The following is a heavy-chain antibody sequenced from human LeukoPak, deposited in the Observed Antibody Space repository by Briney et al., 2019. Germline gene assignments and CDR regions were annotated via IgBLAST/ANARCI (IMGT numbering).Heavy chain of an antibody. V-gene: IGHV3-21*04. D-gene: IGHD6-13*01. CDR3: ARSLPYGTTWYGRSDF. Sequence: PGGSLRLSCAASGFTFTNYNFYWVRQAPGRGLEWVSSISSTSSYICYADSMKGRFTISRDNAKNSLYLQMNSLRAEDTAIYYCARSLPYGTTWYGRSDFWGQGTLVTVSS. J-gene: IGHJ4*02. CDR2: ISSTSSYI. CDR1: GFTFTNYN.